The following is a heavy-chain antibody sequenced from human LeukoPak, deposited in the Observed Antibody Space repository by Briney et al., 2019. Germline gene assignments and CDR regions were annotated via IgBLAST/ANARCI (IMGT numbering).Heavy chain of an antibody. CDR2: ISGSAGRT. CDR3: AKDRAGAYCTGDCRGYFEL. D-gene: IGHD2-21*02. CDR1: GFTFSSYA. Sequence: GGSLRLSCAASGFTFSSYAMSWVRQAPGKGLEGVSGISGSAGRTYYADSVRGRFTISRDNSQNTLYLQQNSLRADDTAVYYCAKDRAGAYCTGDCRGYFELWGRGTLVTVSS. J-gene: IGHJ2*01. V-gene: IGHV3-23*01.